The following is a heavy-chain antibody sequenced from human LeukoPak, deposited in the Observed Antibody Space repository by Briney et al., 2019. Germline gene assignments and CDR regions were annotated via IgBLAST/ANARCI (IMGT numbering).Heavy chain of an antibody. Sequence: SETLSLTCTVSGGSISSGSYYWGWIRQPAGKGLEWIGRIYTSGSTNYNPSLKSRVTISVDTSKNQFSLKLSSVTAADTAVYYCARGAGGVPAATAYDYWGQGTLVTVSS. CDR2: IYTSGST. V-gene: IGHV4-61*02. J-gene: IGHJ4*02. D-gene: IGHD2-2*01. CDR1: GGSISSGSYY. CDR3: ARGAGGVPAATAYDY.